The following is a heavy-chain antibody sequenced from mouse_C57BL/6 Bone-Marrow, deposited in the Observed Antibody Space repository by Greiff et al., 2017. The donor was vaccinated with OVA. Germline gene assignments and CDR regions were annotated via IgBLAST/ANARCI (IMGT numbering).Heavy chain of an antibody. Sequence: QVHVKQSGAELVRPGASVKLSCKASGYTFTDYYMNWVKQRPGQGLEWIARIYPGSGYTYYNEKFKGKATLTAEKSSSTAYMQLSSLTSEDSAVYLCGRGGDSRFAYWGQGTLVTVSA. CDR3: GRGGDSRFAY. CDR1: GYTFTDYY. D-gene: IGHD2-13*01. CDR2: IYPGSGYT. J-gene: IGHJ3*01. V-gene: IGHV1-76*01.